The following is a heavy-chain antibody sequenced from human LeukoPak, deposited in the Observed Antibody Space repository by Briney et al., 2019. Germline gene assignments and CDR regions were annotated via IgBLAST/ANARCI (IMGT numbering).Heavy chain of an antibody. CDR1: GFTFSSYW. D-gene: IGHD4-23*01. CDR3: ARVPGGHGTVVTGWFDP. V-gene: IGHV3-7*01. J-gene: IGHJ5*02. Sequence: GGSLRLSCAASGFTFSSYWMSWVRQAPGKGLGWVANIKQDGSEKYYVDSVKGRFTISRDNAKNSLYLQMNSLRAEDTAVYYCARVPGGHGTVVTGWFDPWGQGTLVTVSS. CDR2: IKQDGSEK.